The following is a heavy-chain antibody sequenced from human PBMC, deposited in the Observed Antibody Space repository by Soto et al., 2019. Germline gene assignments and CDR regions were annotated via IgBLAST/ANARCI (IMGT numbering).Heavy chain of an antibody. CDR1: GFTFTNYW. CDR3: AREIIEVLGSIRWFDP. CDR2: ISGDGSSQ. D-gene: IGHD6-19*01. J-gene: IGHJ5*02. Sequence: EVQLVESGGGFVHPGGSLRLSCVASGFTFTNYWMHWVREVPGKGLMWVSRISGDGSSQAYADSVEGRFTILRDNAKNTLYLQMNSLGPEDTAVYYCAREIIEVLGSIRWFDPWGQGTLVTVSS. V-gene: IGHV3-74*03.